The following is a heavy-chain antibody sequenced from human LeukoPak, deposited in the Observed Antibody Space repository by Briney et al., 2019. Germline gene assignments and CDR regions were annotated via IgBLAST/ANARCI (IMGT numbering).Heavy chain of an antibody. CDR1: GFTVSSNY. J-gene: IGHJ4*02. CDR3: AKYSGSYSSDY. CDR2: IYSGGST. Sequence: GSLRLSCAASGFTVSSNYMSWVRQAPGKGLEWVSVIYSGGSTYYADSVKGRFTISRDNSKNTLYVEMNSLRAEDTAVYYCAKYSGSYSSDYWGQGTLVTVSS. V-gene: IGHV3-66*01. D-gene: IGHD1-26*01.